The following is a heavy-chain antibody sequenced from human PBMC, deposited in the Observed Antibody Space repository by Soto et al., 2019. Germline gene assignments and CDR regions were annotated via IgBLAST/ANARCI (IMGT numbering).Heavy chain of an antibody. CDR2: IYWDDDE. V-gene: IGHV2-5*02. Sequence: QITLKESGPTLVKPTQTLTLTCTFSGFSLSTSGVGVVWIRQPPRKALEWLALIYWDDDERYSPSLKSRLTITKDTSKNQVVLTVSNMDPVDTATYYCAHSSSRWPLGYWGQGTLVTV. D-gene: IGHD4-17*01. CDR3: AHSSSRWPLGY. CDR1: GFSLSTSGVG. J-gene: IGHJ4*02.